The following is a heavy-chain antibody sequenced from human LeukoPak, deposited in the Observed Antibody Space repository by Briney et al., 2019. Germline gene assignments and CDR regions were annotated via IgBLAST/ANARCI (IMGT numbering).Heavy chain of an antibody. CDR2: ISSNGGST. CDR1: GFTFSSYA. J-gene: IGHJ4*02. Sequence: PGGSLRLSCAASGFTFSSYAMYWVRQAPGKGLEYVSAISSNGGSTYYANSVKGRFTISGDNSKNTLYLQMGSLRAEDMAVYYCARKGIAVAEDWGQGTLVTVSS. CDR3: ARKGIAVAED. D-gene: IGHD6-19*01. V-gene: IGHV3-64*01.